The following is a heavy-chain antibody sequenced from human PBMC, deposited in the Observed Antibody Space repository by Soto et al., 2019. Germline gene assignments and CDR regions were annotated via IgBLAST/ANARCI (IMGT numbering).Heavy chain of an antibody. J-gene: IGHJ6*02. V-gene: IGHV3-43*01. CDR1: GFTFDDYT. Sequence: GGSLRLSCAASGFTFDDYTMHWVRQAPGKGLEWVSLISWDGGSTYYTDSVKGRFTISRDNSKNSLYLEMNSLRTEDTALYYCAKVSGPFDKKYCSSTSCYSYYYYYGMDVWGQGTTVTVSS. CDR3: AKVSGPFDKKYCSSTSCYSYYYYYGMDV. D-gene: IGHD2-2*01. CDR2: ISWDGGST.